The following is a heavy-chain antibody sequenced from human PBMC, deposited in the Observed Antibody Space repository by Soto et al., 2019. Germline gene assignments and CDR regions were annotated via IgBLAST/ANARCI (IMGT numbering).Heavy chain of an antibody. D-gene: IGHD3-10*01. Sequence: PGGSLRLSCAASGFAFSDYAMSWVRQAPGKGLEWVSGIDYSGGRTYYADSLKGRLTISRDNSKNILYLQLNSLRVEDTAVYYCAKKPTSGSYFDYWGQGTLVTVSS. CDR1: GFAFSDYA. CDR2: IDYSGGRT. J-gene: IGHJ4*02. CDR3: AKKPTSGSYFDY. V-gene: IGHV3-23*01.